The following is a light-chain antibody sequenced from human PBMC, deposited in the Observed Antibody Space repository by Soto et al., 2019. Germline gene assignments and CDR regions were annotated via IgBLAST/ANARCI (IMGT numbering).Light chain of an antibody. CDR3: HQYNNWPRT. V-gene: IGKV3-15*01. CDR1: QSVSNN. CDR2: DAS. Sequence: EIVMTQSPAILSVSPGERATLSCRASQSVSNNLAWYQQNPGQAPRLLIYDASTRATGIPARFSGSGSGTEFTLTISSRRSEDFAVYHCHQYNNWPRTFGQGTKVEIK. J-gene: IGKJ1*01.